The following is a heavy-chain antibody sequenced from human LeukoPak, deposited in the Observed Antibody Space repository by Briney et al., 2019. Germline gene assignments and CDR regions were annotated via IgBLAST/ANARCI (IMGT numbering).Heavy chain of an antibody. CDR1: GFTFSSYS. D-gene: IGHD6-19*01. Sequence: PGGSLRLSCAASGFTFSSYSMSWVRQAPGKGLEWVSAISGSGGSTYYADSVKGRFTISRDNSKNTLYLQMNSLRAEDTAVYYCAKMKRDSSGWYFDYWGQGTLVTVSS. CDR2: ISGSGGST. CDR3: AKMKRDSSGWYFDY. V-gene: IGHV3-23*01. J-gene: IGHJ4*02.